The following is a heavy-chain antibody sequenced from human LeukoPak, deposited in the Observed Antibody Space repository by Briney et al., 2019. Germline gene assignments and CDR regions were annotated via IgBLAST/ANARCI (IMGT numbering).Heavy chain of an antibody. J-gene: IGHJ4*02. CDR3: AREDQQLVRIYLDF. Sequence: PGGSLRLSCAASGFTFNIYGMHWVRQAPGKGLEWVALTWSDGSHNYYADSVKGRFTISRDNSKNTLYLQMNSLRAEDTAVYFCAREDQQLVRIYLDFWGQGTLVTVSS. CDR2: TWSDGSHN. V-gene: IGHV3-33*01. D-gene: IGHD6-13*01. CDR1: GFTFNIYG.